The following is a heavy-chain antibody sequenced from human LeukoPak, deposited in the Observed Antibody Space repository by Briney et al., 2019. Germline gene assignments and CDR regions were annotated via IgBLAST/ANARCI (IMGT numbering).Heavy chain of an antibody. CDR3: ARVTSGSSYRPFDY. D-gene: IGHD3-10*01. J-gene: IGHJ4*02. V-gene: IGHV4-59*01. CDR1: GGSISSYY. Sequence: SETLSLTCTVSGGSISSYYWSWIRQPPGKGLEWIGYIYYSGSTNYNPSLKSRVTISVDTSKNQFSLKLSSVTAADTAVYYCARVTSGSSYRPFDYWGQGTLVTVSS. CDR2: IYYSGST.